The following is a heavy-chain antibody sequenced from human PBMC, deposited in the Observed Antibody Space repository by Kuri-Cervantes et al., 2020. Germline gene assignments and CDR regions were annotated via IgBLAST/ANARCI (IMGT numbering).Heavy chain of an antibody. J-gene: IGHJ3*02. Sequence: GGSLRLSCAASGFTFDDYATHWVRQAPGKGLEWVANIKQDGSEKYYVDSVKGRFTISRDNAKNSLYLQMNSLRAEDTAVYYCARGPSYIHYDYIWGSYRQRAFDIWGQGTMVTVSS. CDR1: GFTFDDYA. D-gene: IGHD3-16*02. CDR3: ARGPSYIHYDYIWGSYRQRAFDI. CDR2: IKQDGSEK. V-gene: IGHV3-7*01.